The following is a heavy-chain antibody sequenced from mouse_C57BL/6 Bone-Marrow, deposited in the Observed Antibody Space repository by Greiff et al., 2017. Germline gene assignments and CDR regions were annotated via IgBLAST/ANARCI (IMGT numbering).Heavy chain of an antibody. CDR3: ARGTWFAY. CDR2: IYPRDGST. J-gene: IGHJ3*01. CDR1: GYTFTSYD. Sequence: VMLVESGPELVKPGASVKLSCKASGYTFTSYDINWVKQRPGQGLEWIGWIYPRDGSTKYNEKFKGKATLTVDTSSSTAYMELHSLTSEDSAVYFCARGTWFAYWGQGTLVTVSA. V-gene: IGHV1-85*01.